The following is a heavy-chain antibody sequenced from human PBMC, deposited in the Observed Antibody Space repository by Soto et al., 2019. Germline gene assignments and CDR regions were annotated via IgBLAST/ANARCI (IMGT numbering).Heavy chain of an antibody. Sequence: PGESLKISCKGSGYSLTSYWIGWVRQMPGKGLEWMGIIYPGDSDTRYSPSFQGQVTISADKSISTAYLQWSSLKASDTAMYYCATNDFWSGYYYYGMEVWGQGTTVTVSS. CDR1: GYSLTSYW. D-gene: IGHD3-3*01. J-gene: IGHJ6*02. CDR2: IYPGDSDT. CDR3: ATNDFWSGYYYYGMEV. V-gene: IGHV5-51*01.